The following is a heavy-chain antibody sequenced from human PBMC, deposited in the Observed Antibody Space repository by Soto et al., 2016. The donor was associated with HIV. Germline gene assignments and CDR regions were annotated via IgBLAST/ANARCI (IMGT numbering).Heavy chain of an antibody. Sequence: VQLVESGGGLAKPGGSLTLSCAASGFTLTDYSMNWIRQAPGKGLEWISSIIYRDSDTYYLGSVKGRFIISRDSAKNSVSLQMNSLRAEDTAVYYCARDPPPTYGSRYGMDVWGRGDHGHRLL. CDR3: ARDPPPTYGSRYGMDV. CDR1: GFTLTDYS. CDR2: IIYRDSDT. V-gene: IGHV3-11*05. D-gene: IGHD6-13*01. J-gene: IGHJ6*02.